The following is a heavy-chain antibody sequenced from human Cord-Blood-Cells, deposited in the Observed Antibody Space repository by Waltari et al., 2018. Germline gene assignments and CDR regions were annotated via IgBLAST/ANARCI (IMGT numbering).Heavy chain of an antibody. V-gene: IGHV4-39*01. CDR3: ARTDYDILTGYYLFDY. Sequence: QPQLQESVAGLLEPSDTLSLPCTVPAGSISSSSSYWRRTRQPPGKGLEWIGSIYYSGSTYYNPSLKSRVTISVDTSKNQFSLKLSSVTAADTAVYYCARTDYDILTGYYLFDYWGQGTLVTVSS. D-gene: IGHD3-9*01. CDR2: IYYSGST. CDR1: AGSISSSSSY. J-gene: IGHJ4*02.